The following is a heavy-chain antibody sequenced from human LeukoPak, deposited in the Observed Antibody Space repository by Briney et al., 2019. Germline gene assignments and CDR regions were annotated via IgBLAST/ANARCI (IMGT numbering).Heavy chain of an antibody. CDR3: AKPPDGYNSGSFGY. D-gene: IGHD5-24*01. CDR1: VFTCSSYG. Sequence: PGWSLRLSCAASVFTCSSYGMHWVRQAPGKGLEWVALIWYDGTNKYHADSVKGRFTISRDNSKNTLYLQMNSLRVEDTALYYCAKPPDGYNSGSFGYWGQGTLVTVSS. J-gene: IGHJ4*02. CDR2: IWYDGTNK. V-gene: IGHV3-33*06.